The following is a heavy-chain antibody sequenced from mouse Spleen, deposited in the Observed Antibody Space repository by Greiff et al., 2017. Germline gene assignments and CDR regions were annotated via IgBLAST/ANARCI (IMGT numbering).Heavy chain of an antibody. D-gene: IGHD1-1*01. CDR2: INPSSGYT. V-gene: IGHV1-4*01. J-gene: IGHJ2*01. CDR1: GYTFTSYT. Sequence: QVQLKQSGAELARPGASVKMSCKASGYTFTSYTMHWVKQRPGQGLEWIGYINPSSGYTKYNQKFKDKATLTADKSSSTAYMQLSSLTSEDSAVYYCARNYYGSSYDYWGQGTTRTVSS. CDR3: ARNYYGSSYDY.